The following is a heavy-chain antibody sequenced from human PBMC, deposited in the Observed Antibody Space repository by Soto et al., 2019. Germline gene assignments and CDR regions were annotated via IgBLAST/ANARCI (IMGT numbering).Heavy chain of an antibody. CDR3: AREPAGLNPIFDY. V-gene: IGHV4-30-4*01. D-gene: IGHD2-2*01. CDR2: IYYSGNT. CDR1: GGSISSGVYY. J-gene: IGHJ4*02. Sequence: QVQLQESGPGLVKPSQTLSLTGTFSGGSISSGVYYWNWIPQPPGKGLEWIGYIYYSGNTYSNPSLKSRVTISVDTSKNQFSLKLSSVTAADTAVYYCAREPAGLNPIFDYWGQGALVTVSS.